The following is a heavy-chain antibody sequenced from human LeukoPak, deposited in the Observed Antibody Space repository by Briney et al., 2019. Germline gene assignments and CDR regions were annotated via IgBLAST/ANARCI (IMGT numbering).Heavy chain of an antibody. CDR1: GVTFSAYA. Sequence: PGGSLRLSCAASGVTFSAYAMSWVRQAPGKGPEWVALIYSDGATRYADSVQGRFTISRDNYKNSLYLQMNNPRVAETAVYCSGRERGEERVWVEFDPGGQGILVTVP. CDR3: GRERGEERVWVEFDP. D-gene: IGHD3-10*01. CDR2: IYSDGAT. V-gene: IGHV3-66*01. J-gene: IGHJ5*02.